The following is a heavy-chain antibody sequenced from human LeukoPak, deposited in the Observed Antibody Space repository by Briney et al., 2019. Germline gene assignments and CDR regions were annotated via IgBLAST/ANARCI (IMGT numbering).Heavy chain of an antibody. V-gene: IGHV3-7*01. CDR1: GFTFSSYW. CDR2: IKQDGSEK. CDR3: ASAVRVDYFDY. D-gene: IGHD3-10*01. J-gene: IGHJ4*02. Sequence: GGSLRLSCAASGFTFSSYWMSWVRQAPGKGLEWVANIKQDGSEKYYVDSVKGRFTISRDNAKNSLYLQMNSLRAEDTAVYYCASAVRVDYFDYWGQGTLVTVSS.